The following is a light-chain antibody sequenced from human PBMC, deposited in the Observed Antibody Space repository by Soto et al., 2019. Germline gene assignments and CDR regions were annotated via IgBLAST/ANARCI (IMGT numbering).Light chain of an antibody. CDR1: QDINNY. CDR3: QKYNSAPRT. V-gene: IGKV1-27*01. CDR2: AAS. Sequence: DIQMTQSPSSLSASVGDRVTITCRASQDINNYLAWYQVQPGKGPKLLIYAASTLQSGVPYRFSGSGSGTDFTLTISSLQPEDVATYFCQKYNSAPRTFGQGTRMEI. J-gene: IGKJ1*01.